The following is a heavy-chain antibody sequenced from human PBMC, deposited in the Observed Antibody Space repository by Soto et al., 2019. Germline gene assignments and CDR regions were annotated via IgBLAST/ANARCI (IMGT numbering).Heavy chain of an antibody. Sequence: SETLSLTCTVSGGSISSNSYYWGWIRQPPGKGLEWIGTIYYSGSTYYNPSLKSRVTISVDTSKNQFSLKLSSVTAADTAVYYCARPLYYYGSGSYPWFDPWGQGTLVTVSS. V-gene: IGHV4-39*01. CDR2: IYYSGST. CDR3: ARPLYYYGSGSYPWFDP. D-gene: IGHD3-10*01. CDR1: GGSISSNSYY. J-gene: IGHJ5*02.